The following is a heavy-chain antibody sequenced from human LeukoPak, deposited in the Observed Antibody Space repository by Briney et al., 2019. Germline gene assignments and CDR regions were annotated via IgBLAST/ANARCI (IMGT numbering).Heavy chain of an antibody. V-gene: IGHV3-9*01. CDR3: AELHYYAMDV. Sequence: PGGSLRLSCAASGFTFDDYAMHWVRQAPGKGLEWVSGISWNSGTKGYADSVKGRFTISRDNAKNSLYLQMNSLRGEDAALYYCAELHYYAMDVWGQGTTVTVSS. CDR1: GFTFDDYA. D-gene: IGHD1-7*01. CDR2: ISWNSGTK. J-gene: IGHJ6*02.